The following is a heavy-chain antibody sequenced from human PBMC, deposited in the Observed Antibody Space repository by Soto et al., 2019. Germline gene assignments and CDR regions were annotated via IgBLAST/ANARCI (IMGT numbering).Heavy chain of an antibody. J-gene: IGHJ5*02. CDR3: AKDLRSITIFGVVTPGLDP. CDR2: ISGSGGST. Sequence: PGGSLRLSCAASGFTFSSYAMSWVRQAPGKGLEWVSAISGSGGSTYYADSVKGRFTISRDNSKNTLYLQMNSLRAEDTAVYYCAKDLRSITIFGVVTPGLDPWGQGTLVTVSS. CDR1: GFTFSSYA. V-gene: IGHV3-23*01. D-gene: IGHD3-3*01.